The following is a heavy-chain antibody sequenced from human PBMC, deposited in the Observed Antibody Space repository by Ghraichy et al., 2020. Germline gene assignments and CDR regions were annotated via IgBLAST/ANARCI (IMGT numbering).Heavy chain of an antibody. Sequence: LSLTCAVSGVNFRTNWMTWVRQAPGKGLEWVANIKQDESEKFYVDSVKGRFTISRDNAKNSLYLQMNSLRVEDTAMYYCTRSPTDLSGYTSGYWGLGTLATVPS. CDR3: TRSPTDLSGYTSGY. CDR2: IKQDESEK. CDR1: GVNFRTNW. D-gene: IGHD3-3*01. J-gene: IGHJ4*02. V-gene: IGHV3-7*03.